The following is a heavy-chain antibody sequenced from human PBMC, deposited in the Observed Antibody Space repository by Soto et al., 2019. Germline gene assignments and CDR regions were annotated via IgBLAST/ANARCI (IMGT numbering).Heavy chain of an antibody. CDR3: ARGYGRNFAY. D-gene: IGHD1-7*01. CDR2: INHSGST. V-gene: IGHV4-34*01. CDR1: GGSFCSYY. Sequence: QVQLQQWGAGLLKPSETLSLTCAVYGGSFCSYYWNWIRQPPGKGLEWIGEINHSGSTNYNPSLNSRVPISVDTCKNQVSPLLPTLTAARTTVSYGARGYGRNFAYRGQGALVTVSS. J-gene: IGHJ4*01.